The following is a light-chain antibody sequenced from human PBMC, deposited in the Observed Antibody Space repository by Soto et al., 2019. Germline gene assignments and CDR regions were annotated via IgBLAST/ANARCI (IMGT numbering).Light chain of an antibody. V-gene: IGKV1-6*01. J-gene: IGKJ4*01. CDR2: AAS. CDR3: PQDYNYPLT. CDR1: QGIRND. Sequence: AIQMTQSPSSLSASVGDRVTITCRASQGIRNDLGWYQQKPGKAPKLLIYAASSLQSGVPSRFSGGGSGTDFTLTISSLQPEDFATYYCPQDYNYPLTFGGGTKVEIK.